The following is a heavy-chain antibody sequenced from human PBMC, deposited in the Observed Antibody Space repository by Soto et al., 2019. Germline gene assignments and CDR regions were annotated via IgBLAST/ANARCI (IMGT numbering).Heavy chain of an antibody. J-gene: IGHJ5*02. D-gene: IGHD6-13*01. CDR2: FDPEDGET. CDR3: ATVVPGSGGSWPNWFDP. CDR1: GYTLTELS. Sequence: ASVKVSCKVSGYTLTELSMHWVRQAPGKGLEWMGGFDPEDGETIYAQKFQGRVTMTEDTSTDTAYMELSSLRSEDTAVYYCATVVPGSGGSWPNWFDPWGQGTLVTVSS. V-gene: IGHV1-24*01.